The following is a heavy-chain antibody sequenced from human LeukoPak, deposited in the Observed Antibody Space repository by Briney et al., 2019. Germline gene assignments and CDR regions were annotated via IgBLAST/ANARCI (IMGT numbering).Heavy chain of an antibody. J-gene: IGHJ3*02. CDR3: ARRYCTNGVCCDDRGVFDI. CDR1: GGTFSNYA. D-gene: IGHD2-8*01. V-gene: IGHV1-69*06. Sequence: ASVKVPCKASGGTFSNYAITWVRQAPGQGLEWMGGIIPIFETANYAPKFQGRVTITAEKSTSTAYMELSSLRSEDTAVYYCARRYCTNGVCCDDRGVFDIWGQGTMVTVSS. CDR2: IIPIFETA.